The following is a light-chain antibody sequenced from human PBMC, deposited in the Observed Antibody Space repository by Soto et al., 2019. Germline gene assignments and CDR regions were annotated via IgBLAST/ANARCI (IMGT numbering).Light chain of an antibody. Sequence: EIVMTQSPATLSVSPGERATFSCRASQSVSSNLAWYQQKPGQAPRLLIYGASTRATGIPARFSGSGSGTESTLTISSLQSEDFAVYYCQQDNNWPRALTFGGGTKGDIK. J-gene: IGKJ4*01. CDR3: QQDNNWPRALT. CDR1: QSVSSN. CDR2: GAS. V-gene: IGKV3-15*01.